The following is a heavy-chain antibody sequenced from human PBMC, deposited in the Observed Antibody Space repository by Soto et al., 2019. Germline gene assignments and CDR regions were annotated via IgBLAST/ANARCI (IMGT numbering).Heavy chain of an antibody. Sequence: PSETLSLTCAVYGGSFSGYYWSWIRQPPGKGLEWIGEINHSGSTNYNPSLKSRVTISVDTSKNQFSLKLSSVTAADTAVYYCATRGGSGSYYAFHIWGQGTMVTVSS. CDR2: INHSGST. V-gene: IGHV4-34*01. D-gene: IGHD3-10*01. CDR3: ATRGGSGSYYAFHI. CDR1: GGSFSGYY. J-gene: IGHJ3*02.